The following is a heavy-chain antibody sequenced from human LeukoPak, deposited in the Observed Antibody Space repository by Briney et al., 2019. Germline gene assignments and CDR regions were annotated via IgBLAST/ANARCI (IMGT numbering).Heavy chain of an antibody. J-gene: IGHJ3*02. CDR1: GFTFSSYA. CDR3: ARDGAYSASNI. Sequence: PGGSLRLSCAASGFTFSSYAMSWVRQAPGKGLEWVSAISGSGGSTYYADSVKGRFTISRDNVKNSLYLQMNSLRVEDTAVYYCARDGAYSASNIWGQGTMVAVSS. D-gene: IGHD6-13*01. CDR2: ISGSGGST. V-gene: IGHV3-23*01.